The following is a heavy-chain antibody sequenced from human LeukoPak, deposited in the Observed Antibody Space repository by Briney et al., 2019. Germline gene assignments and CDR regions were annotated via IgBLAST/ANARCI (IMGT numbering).Heavy chain of an antibody. CDR3: ARDLYYDYVWGSYRRPFDY. V-gene: IGHV3-21*01. J-gene: IGHJ4*02. CDR1: GFTFSSYS. D-gene: IGHD3-16*02. CDR2: ISSSSSYI. Sequence: GGSLRLSCAASGFTFSSYSMNWVRQAPGKGLEGVSSISSSSSYIYYADSVKGRFTISRDNAKNSLYLQMNSLRAEDTAVYYCARDLYYDYVWGSYRRPFDYWGQGTLVTVSS.